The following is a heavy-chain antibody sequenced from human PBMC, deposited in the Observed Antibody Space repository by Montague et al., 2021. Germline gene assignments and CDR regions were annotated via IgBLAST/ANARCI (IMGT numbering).Heavy chain of an antibody. V-gene: IGHV3-23*01. Sequence: SLRLSCAASGFTFSNYAMKWFRQAPVKGLEWVSAISYDGGDTYYSYSVKGRFTISRDNSQNTMYLQMNSLSAEDTATYYCARYRFFPSFTGIDYWGQGTRVTVSS. D-gene: IGHD1-14*01. CDR1: GFTFSNYA. CDR2: ISYDGGDT. CDR3: ARYRFFPSFTGIDY. J-gene: IGHJ4*02.